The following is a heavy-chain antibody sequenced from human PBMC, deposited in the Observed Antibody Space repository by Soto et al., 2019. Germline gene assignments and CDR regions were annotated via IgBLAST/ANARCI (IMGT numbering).Heavy chain of an antibody. Sequence: PSETLSLTCAVSSGSISSSNWWSWVRQPPGKGLEWIGEIYHSGSTNYNPSLKSRVTISVDKSKNQFSLKLSSVTAADTAVYYWAGSGVTGYFDYWGQGTLVTVSS. J-gene: IGHJ4*02. V-gene: IGHV4-4*02. CDR3: AGSGVTGYFDY. CDR2: IYHSGST. CDR1: SGSISSSNW. D-gene: IGHD5-12*01.